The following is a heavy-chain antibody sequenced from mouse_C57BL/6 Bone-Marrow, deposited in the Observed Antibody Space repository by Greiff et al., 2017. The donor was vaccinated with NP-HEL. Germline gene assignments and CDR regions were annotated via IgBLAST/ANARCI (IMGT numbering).Heavy chain of an antibody. D-gene: IGHD2-5*01. V-gene: IGHV1-47*01. J-gene: IGHJ4*01. Sequence: QVQLKESGAELVKPGASVKMSCKASGYTFTTYPIEWMKQNHGKSLEWIGNFHPYNDDTKYNEKFKGKATLTVEKSSSTVYLELSRLTSDDSAVYYCARGDYNNYVGDYYAMDYWGQGTSVTVSS. CDR3: ARGDYNNYVGDYYAMDY. CDR2: FHPYNDDT. CDR1: GYTFTTYP.